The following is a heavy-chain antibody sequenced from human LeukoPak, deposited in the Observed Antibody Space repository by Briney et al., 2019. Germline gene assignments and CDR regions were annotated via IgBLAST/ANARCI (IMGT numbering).Heavy chain of an antibody. J-gene: IGHJ6*02. CDR3: ARELSSGYGIVV. CDR2: IKQDGSEK. D-gene: IGHD6-19*01. V-gene: IGHV3-7*01. Sequence: GGSLRLSCAASGFTFTDYWMSWVRQAPGKGLEWVANIKQDGSEKYYVDSVKGRFTISRDNAKNSLYLQMKSLRAEDTAVYYCARELSSGYGIVVWGQGTTVTVSS. CDR1: GFTFTDYW.